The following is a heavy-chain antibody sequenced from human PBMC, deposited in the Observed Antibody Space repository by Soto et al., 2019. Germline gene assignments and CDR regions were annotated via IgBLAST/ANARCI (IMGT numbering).Heavy chain of an antibody. V-gene: IGHV3-23*01. Sequence: PGGSLRLSCAASGFTFSSYAMSWVRQAPGKGLEWVSAISGSGGSTYYADSVKGRFTISRDNSKNTLYLQMNSLRAEDTAVYYCATPPYDFWSGYYYGMDVWGQGTTVTVSS. CDR1: GFTFSSYA. J-gene: IGHJ6*02. CDR3: ATPPYDFWSGYYYGMDV. CDR2: ISGSGGST. D-gene: IGHD3-3*01.